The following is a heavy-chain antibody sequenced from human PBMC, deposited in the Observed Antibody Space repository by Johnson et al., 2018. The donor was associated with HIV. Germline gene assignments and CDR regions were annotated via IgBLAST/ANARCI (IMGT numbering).Heavy chain of an antibody. V-gene: IGHV3-30*04. J-gene: IGHJ3*02. CDR2: ISYDGSNK. Sequence: VKLLESGGGVVQPGRSRRLSCAASGFTFSNYAMHWVRQAPGKGLEWVVIISYDGSNKYYADSVKGRFTISRDNSKNTVYLQMNRLRTGDTAVYYCASGLGGELSLYTYGSDVFDIWGQGTMVTVSS. CDR1: GFTFSNYA. D-gene: IGHD3-16*02. CDR3: ASGLGGELSLYTYGSDVFDI.